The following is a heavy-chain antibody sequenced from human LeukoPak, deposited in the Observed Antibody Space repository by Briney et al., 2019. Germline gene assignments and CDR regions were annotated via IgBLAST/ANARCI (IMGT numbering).Heavy chain of an antibody. CDR3: AREQAAVADFDY. V-gene: IGHV4-30-4*08. J-gene: IGHJ4*02. CDR1: GGSISSGDYY. D-gene: IGHD6-19*01. Sequence: PSETLSLTCTVSGGSISSGDYYWSWIRQPPGKGLEWIGYIYYSGSTYYNPSLKSRVTTSVDTSKNQFPLKLSSVTAADTAVYYCAREQAAVADFDYWGQGTLVTVSS. CDR2: IYYSGST.